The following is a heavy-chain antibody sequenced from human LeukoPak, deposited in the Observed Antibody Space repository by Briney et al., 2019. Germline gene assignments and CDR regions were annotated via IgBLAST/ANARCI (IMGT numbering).Heavy chain of an antibody. CDR3: AREARRERIPSDY. CDR2: IIPILGIA. J-gene: IGHJ4*02. V-gene: IGHV1-69*04. D-gene: IGHD2/OR15-2a*01. CDR1: GGTFSSYA. Sequence: GSSVKVSCKASGGTFSSYAISWVRQAPGQGLEWMGRIIPILGIANYAQKFQGRVTITADKSTSTAYMGLSSLRSEDTAVYYCAREARRERIPSDYWGQGTLVTVSS.